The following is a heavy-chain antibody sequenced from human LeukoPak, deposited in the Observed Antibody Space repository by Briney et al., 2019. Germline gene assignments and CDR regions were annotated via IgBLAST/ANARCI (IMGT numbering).Heavy chain of an antibody. V-gene: IGHV3-23*01. J-gene: IGHJ4*02. CDR3: AKDSFVGTTNYRDY. Sequence: GGSLRLSCAASGFTFSSYAMSWVRQAPGKGREGVSAISGSGGSTYYADSVKGRFTISRDNSKSSLYLQLNSLTPEDTALYYCAKDSFVGTTNYRDYWGQGPLVTVSS. CDR2: ISGSGGST. CDR1: GFTFSSYA. D-gene: IGHD1-26*01.